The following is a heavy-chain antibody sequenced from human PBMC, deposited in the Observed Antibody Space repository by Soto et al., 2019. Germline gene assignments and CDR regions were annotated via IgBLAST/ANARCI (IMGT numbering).Heavy chain of an antibody. J-gene: IGHJ4*02. CDR2: TYYRSKWSS. V-gene: IGHV6-1*01. Sequence: SQTLSLTCAISGDSVSSKSAAWHWIRQSPSRGLEWLGRTYYRSKWSSNYAVSVKSRITINPDTSKNQFSLQLRSVTPDDAAMYYCARTEDYLVEYWGQGTLVTVS. D-gene: IGHD6-6*01. CDR3: ARTEDYLVEY. CDR1: GDSVSSKSAA.